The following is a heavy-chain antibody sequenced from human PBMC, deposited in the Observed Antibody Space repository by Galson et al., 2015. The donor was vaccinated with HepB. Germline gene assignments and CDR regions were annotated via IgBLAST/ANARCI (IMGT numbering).Heavy chain of an antibody. D-gene: IGHD6-19*01. Sequence: SVKVSCKASGYTFTSYGISWVRQAPGQGLEWMGWISAYNGNTNYAQKLQGRVTMTTDTSTSTAYMELRSLRSDDTAVYYCARERLGAVAGVHLLDPWGQGTLVTVSS. CDR2: ISAYNGNT. V-gene: IGHV1-18*01. CDR3: ARERLGAVAGVHLLDP. CDR1: GYTFTSYG. J-gene: IGHJ5*02.